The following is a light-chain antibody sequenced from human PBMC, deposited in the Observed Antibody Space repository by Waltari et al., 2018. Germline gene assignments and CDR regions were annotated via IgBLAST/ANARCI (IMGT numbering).Light chain of an antibody. J-gene: IGKJ2*01. V-gene: IGKV3-15*01. CDR2: GAS. CDR1: QRVSSN. CDR3: QQYNNWPPYT. Sequence: EIVMTQSPATLSVSPGERATLSCRASQRVSSNLAWYQQKPGQAPRLLIYGASTRATGIPARFSGSGSGTEVTLTISSLQSEDFAVYYCQQYNNWPPYTFGQGTKLGIK.